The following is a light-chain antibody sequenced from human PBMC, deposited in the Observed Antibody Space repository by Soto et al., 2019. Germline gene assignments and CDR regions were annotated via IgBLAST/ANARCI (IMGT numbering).Light chain of an antibody. CDR3: QQYYTWPLT. Sequence: EIVMTQSPATLSVSPGERTTLSCRASQSVSSNLAWYQQKPGQAPRLLIYGASTRATGIPARFSGSGPGTEFTLTISSLQSEDFAVYYCQQYYTWPLTFGGGTKVEIK. CDR1: QSVSSN. J-gene: IGKJ4*01. V-gene: IGKV3-15*01. CDR2: GAS.